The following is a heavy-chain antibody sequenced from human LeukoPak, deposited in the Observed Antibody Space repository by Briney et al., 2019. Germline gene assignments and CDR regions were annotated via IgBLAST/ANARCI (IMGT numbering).Heavy chain of an antibody. J-gene: IGHJ5*02. CDR3: ARHVGSWSTGWLDL. D-gene: IGHD6-13*01. Sequence: GGSLRLSCVASGFTFSSHALSWVRQAPRKGLEWVSGISSNADSAYYADSVKGRFTISRDNSKNTLFLQMNSLGAEDTAVYYCARHVGSWSTGWLDLWGQGTLVSVSP. V-gene: IGHV3-23*01. CDR2: ISSNADSA. CDR1: GFTFSSHA.